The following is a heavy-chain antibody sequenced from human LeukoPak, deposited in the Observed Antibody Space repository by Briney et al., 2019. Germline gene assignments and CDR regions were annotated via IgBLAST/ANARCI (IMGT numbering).Heavy chain of an antibody. V-gene: IGHV3-21*01. CDR3: AGFSYSSSWNPFDP. J-gene: IGHJ5*02. CDR1: GFTFSSYS. D-gene: IGHD6-13*01. Sequence: GGSLRLSCAASGFTFSSYSMNWVRQAPGKGLEWVSSISSSSSYIYYADSVKGRFTIPRDNAKNSLYLQMNSLRAEDTAVYYCAGFSYSSSWNPFDPWGQGTLVTVSS. CDR2: ISSSSSYI.